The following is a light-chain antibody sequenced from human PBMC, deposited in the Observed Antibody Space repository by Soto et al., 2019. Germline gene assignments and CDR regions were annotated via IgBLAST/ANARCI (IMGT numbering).Light chain of an antibody. Sequence: DIQMTQSPSTLSASVGARVTITCRASQSISSWLAWYPQKPGKAPTLLIYKASRLESGVPSRFSGSGSGTEFTLTIRRLQADDFAPSACQAGNSYFRPFGQGTKVEI. CDR1: QSISSW. CDR3: QAGNSYFRP. J-gene: IGKJ1*01. CDR2: KAS. V-gene: IGKV1-5*03.